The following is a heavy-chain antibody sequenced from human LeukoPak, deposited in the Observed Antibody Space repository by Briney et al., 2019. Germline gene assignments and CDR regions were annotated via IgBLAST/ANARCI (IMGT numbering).Heavy chain of an antibody. V-gene: IGHV4-39*01. D-gene: IGHD2-2*02. CDR1: GGSISSSSYY. Sequence: SETLSLTXTVSGGSISSSSYYWGWIRQPPGKGLEWIGSIYYSGSTYYNPSLKSRVTISVDTSKNQFSLKLSSVTAADTAVYYCARQTCSSTSCYMGLDFDYWGQGTLVTVSS. CDR3: ARQTCSSTSCYMGLDFDY. J-gene: IGHJ4*02. CDR2: IYYSGST.